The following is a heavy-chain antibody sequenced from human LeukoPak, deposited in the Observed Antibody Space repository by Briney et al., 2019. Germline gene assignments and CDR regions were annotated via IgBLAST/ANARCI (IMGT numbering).Heavy chain of an antibody. J-gene: IGHJ4*02. D-gene: IGHD3-16*02. CDR3: ARGSTFGGVISDF. V-gene: IGHV3-53*01. CDR2: IYSDNT. Sequence: GGSLRLSCTVSGFTFSSNSMSWVRQAPGKGLEWVSFIYSDNTHYSDSVKGRFTISRDNANNSLHLQMNSLRVEDTGIYFCARGSTFGGVISDFWGQGTLVTVSS. CDR1: GFTFSSNS.